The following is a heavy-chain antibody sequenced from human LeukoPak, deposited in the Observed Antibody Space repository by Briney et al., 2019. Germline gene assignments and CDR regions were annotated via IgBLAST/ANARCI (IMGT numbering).Heavy chain of an antibody. CDR1: GYTFTSYD. Sequence: ASVKVSCKASGYTFTSYDINWVRQATGQGLEWMGWMNPNSGNTGYAQKFQGRVTITADESTSTAYMELSSLRSEDTAVYYCARGDSSSYYYFDYWGQGTLVTVSS. V-gene: IGHV1-8*03. D-gene: IGHD6-6*01. CDR2: MNPNSGNT. CDR3: ARGDSSSYYYFDY. J-gene: IGHJ4*02.